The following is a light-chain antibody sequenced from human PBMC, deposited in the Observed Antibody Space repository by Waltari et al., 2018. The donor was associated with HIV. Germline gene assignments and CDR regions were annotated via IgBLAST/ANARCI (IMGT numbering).Light chain of an antibody. J-gene: IGLJ3*02. Sequence: QSVLTQPPSASGTPGQRVTISCSGSSSNIGSTIVNWYQQLPGTAPKLLIYRNNQRPSGVPDRFSGSKSGTSASLAISGLQSEDEADYYCAAWDDSLKGWVFGGGTKLTVL. CDR3: AAWDDSLKGWV. CDR2: RNN. V-gene: IGLV1-44*01. CDR1: SSNIGSTI.